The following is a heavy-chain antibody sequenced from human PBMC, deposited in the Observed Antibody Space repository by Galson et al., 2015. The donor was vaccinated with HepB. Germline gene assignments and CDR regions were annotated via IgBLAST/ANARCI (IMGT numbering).Heavy chain of an antibody. CDR3: VRRAYGGSDWYFDL. J-gene: IGHJ2*01. CDR2: ITSDGVNT. CDR1: GFTFRTYA. Sequence: SLRLSCAASGFTFRTYAMHWVRQAPGKGLEYVSAITSDGVNTYYADSVQGRFTISRGNSKNTLYLQMGSLRVEDMAVYYCVRRAYGGSDWYFDLWGRGTLVTVSS. D-gene: IGHD6-19*01. V-gene: IGHV3-64*02.